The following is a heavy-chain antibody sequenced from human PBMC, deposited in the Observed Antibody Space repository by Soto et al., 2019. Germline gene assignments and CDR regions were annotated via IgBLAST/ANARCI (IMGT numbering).Heavy chain of an antibody. Sequence: SETLSLTCTVSGGSISNYYWTWIRQPPGKGLEWLGYIYHSGSTNYNPSLESRVTIVLDISKNQFSLKLSSVTAADTAVYFCAHQSGSYDLFWAPTNWFDSWGQGTLLTVSS. J-gene: IGHJ5*01. CDR3: AHQSGSYDLFWAPTNWFDS. CDR1: GGSISNYY. CDR2: IYHSGST. D-gene: IGHD3-16*01. V-gene: IGHV4-59*08.